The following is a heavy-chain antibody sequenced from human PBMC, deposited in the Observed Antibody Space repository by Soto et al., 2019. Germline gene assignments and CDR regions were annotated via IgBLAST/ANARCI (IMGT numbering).Heavy chain of an antibody. CDR3: ARESEDLTSNFDY. Sequence: GGSLRLSGAASGFTFTMYSMNWVLQAPWKGLEWVSSISSTTNYIYYGDSMKGRFTISRDNAKNSLYLEMNSLRAEDTAVYYCARESEDLTSNFDYWGQGTLVTVSS. CDR2: ISSTTNYI. CDR1: GFTFTMYS. J-gene: IGHJ4*02. V-gene: IGHV3-21*06.